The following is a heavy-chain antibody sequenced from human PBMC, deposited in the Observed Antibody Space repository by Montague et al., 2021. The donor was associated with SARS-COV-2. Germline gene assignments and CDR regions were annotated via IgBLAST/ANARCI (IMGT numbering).Heavy chain of an antibody. Sequence: TRSLTCTVSGASISSGCYYWNWIRQLPGKGLEWIGYIHHSGSTYYTPSLQSRVAISVDTSKNEFSLKMTAVTAADTAVYYCARDGDEGYFFEYWGKGLLVTVSS. CDR1: GASISSGCYY. CDR2: IHHSGST. D-gene: IGHD2/OR15-2a*01. CDR3: ARDGDEGYFFEY. J-gene: IGHJ4*02. V-gene: IGHV4-31*03.